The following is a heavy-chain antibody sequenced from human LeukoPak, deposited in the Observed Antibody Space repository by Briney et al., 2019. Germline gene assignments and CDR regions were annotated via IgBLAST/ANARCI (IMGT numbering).Heavy chain of an antibody. J-gene: IGHJ4*02. D-gene: IGHD4-17*01. V-gene: IGHV4-4*02. CDR2: IYHSGST. Sequence: SETLSLTCAVSGGSISSGNWCSWVRQPPGKGLEGIGEIYHSGSTNYNPSLKSRDTISVDKSKNQFSLRPSSVTAADTRVCYGATYDYGASQSAYWGPGTLVTVSS. CDR1: GGSISSGNW. CDR3: ATYDYGASQSAY.